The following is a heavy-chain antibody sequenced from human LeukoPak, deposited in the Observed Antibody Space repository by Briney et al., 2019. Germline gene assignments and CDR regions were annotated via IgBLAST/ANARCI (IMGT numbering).Heavy chain of an antibody. J-gene: IGHJ2*01. CDR2: IYPGDSDT. CDR3: ARLTVAASGSYFDL. D-gene: IGHD6-19*01. Sequence: GESLKISCKASGYSFTNYWIGWVRQMPGKGLEWMGIIYPGDSDTRYSPSFQGQVTISADKSISTAYLQWSSLKASDTAMYYCARLTVAASGSYFDLWGRGTLATVSS. CDR1: GYSFTNYW. V-gene: IGHV5-51*01.